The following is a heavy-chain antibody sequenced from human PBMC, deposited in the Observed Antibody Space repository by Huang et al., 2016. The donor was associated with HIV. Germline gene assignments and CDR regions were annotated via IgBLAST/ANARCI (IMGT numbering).Heavy chain of an antibody. D-gene: IGHD1-1*01. CDR1: GYSFTSYW. Sequence: EVQLVQSGAEVKKPGESLKISCKGSGYSFTSYWIGWVRQMPGKGLEWMAIIYPGYSDTSDSPAFQGQVTISADKSISTAYLQWSSLKASDTAMYYCARLSTTWYFDYWGQGTLVTVSS. V-gene: IGHV5-51*01. CDR3: ARLSTTWYFDY. CDR2: IYPGYSDT. J-gene: IGHJ4*02.